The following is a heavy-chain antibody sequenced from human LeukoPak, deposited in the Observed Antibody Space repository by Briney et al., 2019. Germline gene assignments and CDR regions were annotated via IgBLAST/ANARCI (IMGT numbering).Heavy chain of an antibody. CDR3: ARGVYDCFGQDFDD. J-gene: IGHJ4*02. CDR1: GFTFSSYS. Sequence: PGGSLRLSCAASGFTFSSYSMNWVRQAPGKGLEWVSSISSSSSYIYYADSVKGRFTITRDNAKNSLYLQMNSLRAEDTAVYYCARGVYDCFGQDFDDWGQGTLVTVSS. D-gene: IGHD5/OR15-5a*01. CDR2: ISSSSSYI. V-gene: IGHV3-21*01.